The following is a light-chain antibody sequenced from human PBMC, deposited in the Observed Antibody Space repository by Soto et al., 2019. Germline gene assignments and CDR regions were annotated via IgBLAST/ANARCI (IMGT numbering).Light chain of an antibody. CDR3: QQYDSSPRWT. CDR2: RAS. V-gene: IGKV3-20*01. CDR1: QSLSSSY. Sequence: EIVLTQSPGTLSLSPGERATLSCRASQSLSSSYLAWYQQKPGQSPRLLIYRASSRATGIPDRFSGSVSGTDFTLTISRLEPDDFAVYYCQQYDSSPRWTFGQGTKVEIK. J-gene: IGKJ1*01.